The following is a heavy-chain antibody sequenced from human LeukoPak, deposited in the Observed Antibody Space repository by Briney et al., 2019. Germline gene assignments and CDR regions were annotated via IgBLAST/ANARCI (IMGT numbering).Heavy chain of an antibody. J-gene: IGHJ5*02. CDR2: IYYSGST. CDR3: ARGDGDYGAGWFDP. D-gene: IGHD4-17*01. Sequence: SETLSLTCTVSGGSMSNYYWSWIRQPPGKGLEWIGYIYYSGSTNYNPSLKSRVTISVDTSKNQFSLKLSSVTAADTAVYYCARGDGDYGAGWFDPWGQGTLVTVSS. V-gene: IGHV4-59*01. CDR1: GGSMSNYY.